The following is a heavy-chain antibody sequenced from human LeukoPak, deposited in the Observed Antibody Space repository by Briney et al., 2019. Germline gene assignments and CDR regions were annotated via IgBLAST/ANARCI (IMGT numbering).Heavy chain of an antibody. V-gene: IGHV1-2*02. D-gene: IGHD3-22*01. CDR3: AIGAYYYDSSGPWDY. J-gene: IGHJ4*02. CDR1: GYTFIGYY. Sequence: GASVKVSCKASGYTFIGYYMHWVRQAPGQGLEWMGWINPNSGGTNYAQKFQGRVTMTRDTSISTAYMELSRLRSDDTAVYYCAIGAYYYDSSGPWDYWGQGTLVTVSS. CDR2: INPNSGGT.